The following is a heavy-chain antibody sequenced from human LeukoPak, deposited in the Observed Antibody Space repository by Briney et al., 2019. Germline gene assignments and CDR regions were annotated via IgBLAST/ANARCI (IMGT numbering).Heavy chain of an antibody. J-gene: IGHJ6*02. CDR2: IYYSGST. V-gene: IGHV4-59*01. CDR3: ASSQTYYYYYGMGV. CDR1: GGSISSYY. Sequence: SETLSLTCTVSGGSISSYYWSWIRQPPGKGLEWIGYIYYSGSTNYNPSLKSRVTISVDTSQNQFSLKLISVTAADTAVYYCASSQTYYYYYGMGVWGQGTTVTVSS.